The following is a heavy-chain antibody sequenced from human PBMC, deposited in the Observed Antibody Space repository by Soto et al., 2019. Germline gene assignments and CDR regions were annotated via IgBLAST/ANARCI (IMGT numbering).Heavy chain of an antibody. D-gene: IGHD3-22*01. CDR1: GFTFSSYG. Sequence: RGSLRLYCAASGFTFSSYGIHWVRQAPGKGLEWVAVISYNGNNKNYVDSVKGRFTISRDNSKNTLYLEMNSLRTEDTAVYYCAKDTFYHDSSGYYAFDFWGQGTLVTVSS. V-gene: IGHV3-30*18. CDR3: AKDTFYHDSSGYYAFDF. J-gene: IGHJ4*02. CDR2: ISYNGNNK.